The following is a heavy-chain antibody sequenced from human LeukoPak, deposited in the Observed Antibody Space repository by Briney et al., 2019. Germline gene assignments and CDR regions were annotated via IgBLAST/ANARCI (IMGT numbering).Heavy chain of an antibody. J-gene: IGHJ6*02. V-gene: IGHV3-48*02. D-gene: IGHD2-2*01. Sequence: GGSLRLSCAASGFTFSSYSMNWVRQAPGKGLEWVSYISSSSTIYYADSVKGRFTISRDNAKNSLYLQMNSLRDEDTAVYYCARREYQLLSSYYGMDVWGQGTTVTVSS. CDR3: ARREYQLLSSYYGMDV. CDR1: GFTFSSYS. CDR2: ISSSSTI.